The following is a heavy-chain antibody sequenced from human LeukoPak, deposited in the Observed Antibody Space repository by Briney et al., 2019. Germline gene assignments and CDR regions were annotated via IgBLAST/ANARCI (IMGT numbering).Heavy chain of an antibody. J-gene: IGHJ4*02. Sequence: GGSLRLSCAASGFTFNNYAMSWVRQAPGRGLEWVSGISGSGANTYYADSVKGRFSISRDNSKNTLYLQMNSLRAEDAAVYYCAKGQLCFGECSYFDYWGQGTLVTVSS. D-gene: IGHD3-10*01. V-gene: IGHV3-23*01. CDR1: GFTFNNYA. CDR2: ISGSGANT. CDR3: AKGQLCFGECSYFDY.